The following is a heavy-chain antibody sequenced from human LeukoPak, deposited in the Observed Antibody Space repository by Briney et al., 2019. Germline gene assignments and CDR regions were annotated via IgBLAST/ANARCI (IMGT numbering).Heavy chain of an antibody. J-gene: IGHJ4*02. D-gene: IGHD1-26*01. CDR2: IKQDGSEK. CDR3: ARADSGSYTKILYYFDY. V-gene: IGHV3-7*01. Sequence: GGSLRLSCAASGFTFSSSAMSWVRQAPGKGLEWVANIKQDGSEKYYVDSVKGRFTISRDNAKNSLYLQMNSLRAEDTAVYYCARADSGSYTKILYYFDYWGQGTLVTVSS. CDR1: GFTFSSSA.